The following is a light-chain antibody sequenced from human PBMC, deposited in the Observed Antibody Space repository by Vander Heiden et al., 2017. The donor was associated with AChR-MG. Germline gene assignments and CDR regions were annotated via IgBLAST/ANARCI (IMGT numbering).Light chain of an antibody. V-gene: IGKV3-20*01. Sequence: EIVLTQSPGTLSLSPGERATLSCRASQSLRSSYLAWYQQKPGQAPRLLIYDASSRATDIPDRFSGSGSGTDFTLTISRLEPKDFAVYYCQQYHGSPLTFGGGTKVEIK. CDR1: QSLRSSY. J-gene: IGKJ4*01. CDR2: DAS. CDR3: QQYHGSPLT.